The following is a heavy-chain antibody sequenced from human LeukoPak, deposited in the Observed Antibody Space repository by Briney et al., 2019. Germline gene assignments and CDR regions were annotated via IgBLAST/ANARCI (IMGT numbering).Heavy chain of an antibody. J-gene: IGHJ4*02. CDR2: IIPIFGTA. D-gene: IGHD3-22*01. Sequence: SVKVSCKASGGTFSSYAISWVRQAPGQGLEWIGGIIPIFGTANYAQKFQGRVTITADESTSTAYMELSSLRSEDTAVYYCAVRYYDSSAKGVIDYWGQGTLVTVSS. CDR1: GGTFSSYA. V-gene: IGHV1-69*01. CDR3: AVRYYDSSAKGVIDY.